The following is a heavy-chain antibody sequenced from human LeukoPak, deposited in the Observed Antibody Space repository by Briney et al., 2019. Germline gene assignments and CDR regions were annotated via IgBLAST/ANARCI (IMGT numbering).Heavy chain of an antibody. D-gene: IGHD5-12*01. Sequence: SETLSLTCTLSGGSISTYYWSWIRQPPGKGLEWIGYIYHSGSTNYNPSLKSRVTISVDTSKNQFSLKLSSVTAADTAVYYCAKGGGYASPIGYWGQGALVTVSS. CDR2: IYHSGST. J-gene: IGHJ4*02. CDR1: GGSISTYY. V-gene: IGHV4-59*01. CDR3: AKGGGYASPIGY.